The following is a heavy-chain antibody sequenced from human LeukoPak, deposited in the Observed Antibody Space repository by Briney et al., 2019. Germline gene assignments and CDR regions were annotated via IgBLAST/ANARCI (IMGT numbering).Heavy chain of an antibody. CDR3: ARGYYGSGSYPDY. J-gene: IGHJ4*02. V-gene: IGHV1-2*02. CDR1: GYTFTGYY. Sequence: ASVKVSCKASGYTFTGYYMHWVRQAPGQGLESMGWINPNSGGTNYAQKFQGRVTMTRDTSISTAYMELSRLRSDDTAVYYCARGYYGSGSYPDYWGQGTLVTVSS. D-gene: IGHD3-10*01. CDR2: INPNSGGT.